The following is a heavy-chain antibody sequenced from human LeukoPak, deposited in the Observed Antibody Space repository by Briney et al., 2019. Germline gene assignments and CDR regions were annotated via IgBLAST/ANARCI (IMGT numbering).Heavy chain of an antibody. CDR3: ARLGARQMLEY. V-gene: IGHV3-7*01. CDR1: EFTFSSYW. J-gene: IGHJ4*02. CDR2: IKQDGGQI. D-gene: IGHD4-17*01. Sequence: GGSLRLSCAASEFTFSSYWMSWVRQAQGKGLEWVANIKQDGGQIYYLESVKGRFTVSRDNAKNSLYLQMNSLRAEDTAVYYCARLGARQMLEYWGQGTLVTVSS.